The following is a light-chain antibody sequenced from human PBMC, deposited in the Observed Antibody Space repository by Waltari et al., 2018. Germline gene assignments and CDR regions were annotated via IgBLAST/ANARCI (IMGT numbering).Light chain of an antibody. Sequence: DIQMTQSPSTLSESVGDRVPITCRASQSVNRWLAWYQQKPGKAPKLLISKASALQNGVAPRFSGGGSGTEFTLTISNLQPDDSSTYYCQQYEAFPVTFGHGTKVEIK. CDR1: QSVNRW. CDR2: KAS. V-gene: IGKV1-5*03. J-gene: IGKJ1*01. CDR3: QQYEAFPVT.